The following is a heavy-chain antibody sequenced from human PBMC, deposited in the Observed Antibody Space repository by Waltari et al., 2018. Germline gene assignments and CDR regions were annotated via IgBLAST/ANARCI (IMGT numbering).Heavy chain of an antibody. D-gene: IGHD4-17*01. V-gene: IGHV3-30*18. CDR1: GFTFSSYG. J-gene: IGHJ4*02. Sequence: QVQLVASGGGVVQPVRSLSLSCAASGFTFSSYGLHWVRPATGKGLEWVEVISYEGSNKYYADSVKGRVTISRDNSKNTLYLQMNSLRAEDTAVYYCAKDGSNYGDYAGFDYWGQGTLVTVSS. CDR2: ISYEGSNK. CDR3: AKDGSNYGDYAGFDY.